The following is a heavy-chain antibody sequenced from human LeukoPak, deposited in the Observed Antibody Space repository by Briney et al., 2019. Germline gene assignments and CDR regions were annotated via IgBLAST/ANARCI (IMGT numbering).Heavy chain of an antibody. CDR1: GFTLSSYW. CDR2: IKQDGSEK. D-gene: IGHD4-17*01. Sequence: GGSLRLSCAASGFTLSSYWMSWVRQAPGKGLEWVSNIKQDGSEKYCVDSVKGRFTISRDNSKNTLYLRMNSLTAEDTAVYYCARDGTVTAGPFDPWGGGTLVTVSS. CDR3: ARDGTVTAGPFDP. J-gene: IGHJ5*02. V-gene: IGHV3-7*01.